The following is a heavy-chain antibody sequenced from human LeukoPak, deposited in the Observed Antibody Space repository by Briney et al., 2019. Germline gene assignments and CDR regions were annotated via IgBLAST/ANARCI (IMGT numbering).Heavy chain of an antibody. CDR1: GFTFSSYG. Sequence: GGSLRLSCAASGFTFSSYGVHWVPQAPGKGLEWVAVISYDGSNKYYADSVKGRFTISRDNSKNTLYLQMNSLRAEDTAVYYCAKDRGDGYNHFDYWGQGTLVTVSS. V-gene: IGHV3-30*18. D-gene: IGHD5-24*01. CDR2: ISYDGSNK. CDR3: AKDRGDGYNHFDY. J-gene: IGHJ4*02.